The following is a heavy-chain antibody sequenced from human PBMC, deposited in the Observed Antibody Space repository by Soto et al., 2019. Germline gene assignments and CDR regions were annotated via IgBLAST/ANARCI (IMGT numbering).Heavy chain of an antibody. CDR2: ISYDGSNK. D-gene: IGHD2-15*01. V-gene: IGHV3-30-3*01. CDR1: GFTFSSYD. J-gene: IGHJ6*02. CDR3: ARDASSQGHYYGMDV. Sequence: GGALRLSCAASGFTFSSYDMHWVRQAPGKGLEWVAVISYDGSNKYYADSVKGRFTISRDNSKNTLYLQMNSLRAEDTAVYYCARDASSQGHYYGMDVWGQGTTVTVSS.